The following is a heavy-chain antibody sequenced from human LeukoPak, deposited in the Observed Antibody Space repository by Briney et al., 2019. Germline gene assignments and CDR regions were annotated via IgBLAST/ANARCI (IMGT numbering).Heavy chain of an antibody. V-gene: IGHV4-34*01. CDR1: GGSFSGYY. D-gene: IGHD5-18*01. CDR3: ARTGYSYGEFDY. J-gene: IGHJ4*02. CDR2: INHSGST. Sequence: SETLSLTCAVHGGSFSGYYWSWIRQPPGKGLEWIGEINHSGSTNYNPSLKSRVTISVDTSKNQFSLKLSSVTAADTAVYYCARTGYSYGEFDYWGQGTLVTVSS.